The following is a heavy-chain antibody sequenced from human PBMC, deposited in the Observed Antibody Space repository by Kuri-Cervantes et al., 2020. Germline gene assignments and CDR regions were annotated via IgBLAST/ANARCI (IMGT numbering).Heavy chain of an antibody. Sequence: ETLSLTCTVSGGSVSSGSYYWSWIRQPPGKGLEWIGYIYYSGSTNYNPSLKSRVTISVDTSKNQFSLKLSSVTAADTAVYYCARRDSSGWYLTYFDYWGQGILVTVSS. J-gene: IGHJ4*02. V-gene: IGHV4-61*01. CDR3: ARRDSSGWYLTYFDY. D-gene: IGHD6-19*01. CDR1: GGSVSSGSYY. CDR2: IYYSGST.